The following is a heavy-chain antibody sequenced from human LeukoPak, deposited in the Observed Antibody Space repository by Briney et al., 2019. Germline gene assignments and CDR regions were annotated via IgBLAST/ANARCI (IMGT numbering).Heavy chain of an antibody. V-gene: IGHV4-59*01. CDR2: IYYSGST. D-gene: IGHD2/OR15-2a*01. CDR3: ARAFVRKAIDY. Sequence: SETLSLTCTVSGGSISSYYWSWIRQPPGKGLEWIGYIYYSGSTNYNPSLKSRVTISVDTSKNQFSLKLSSVTAADTAVYYCARAFVRKAIDYWGQGTLVTVSS. CDR1: GGSISSYY. J-gene: IGHJ4*02.